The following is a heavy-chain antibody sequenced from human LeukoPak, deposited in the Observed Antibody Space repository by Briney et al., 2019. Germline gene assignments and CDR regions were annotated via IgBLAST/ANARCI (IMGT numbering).Heavy chain of an antibody. CDR3: ARDKSIPMINWFDP. V-gene: IGHV1-2*02. CDR2: INPNSGGT. CDR1: GYTFTGYY. D-gene: IGHD3-22*01. Sequence: ASVKVSCKASGYTFTGYYMRWVRQAPGQGLEWMGWINPNSGGTNYAQKFQGRVTMTRDTSISTAYMELSRLRSDDTAVYYCARDKSIPMINWFDPWGQGTLVTVSS. J-gene: IGHJ5*02.